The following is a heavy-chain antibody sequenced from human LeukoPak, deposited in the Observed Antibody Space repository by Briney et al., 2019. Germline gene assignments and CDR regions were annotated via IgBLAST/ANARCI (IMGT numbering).Heavy chain of an antibody. CDR3: ARSFGPYYGSGSYYNYFDH. V-gene: IGHV4-4*02. CDR1: GGSISSSNW. CDR2: IYHSGDT. D-gene: IGHD3-10*01. J-gene: IGHJ5*02. Sequence: SGTLSLTCAVSGGSISSSNWWNWVRPPPGKGLEWIGEIYHSGDTNYNPSLKSRVTLSVDKSKNQFSPKLSSVTAADTAVYFCARSFGPYYGSGSYYNYFDHWGQGTLVTVSS.